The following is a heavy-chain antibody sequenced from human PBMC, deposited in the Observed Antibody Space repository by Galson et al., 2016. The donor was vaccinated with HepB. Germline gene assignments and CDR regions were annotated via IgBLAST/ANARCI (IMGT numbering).Heavy chain of an antibody. CDR3: ARESLYCSGGNCYSPLGDY. D-gene: IGHD2-15*01. Sequence: SVKVSCKASGYTFINYGISWVRQAPGQGLEWMGWISVDIGNTNYAQKLQDRVTMTTDTSTSTAYMEPRSLRSDDTAVYYCARESLYCSGGNCYSPLGDYWGQGTLVTVSS. V-gene: IGHV1-18*04. CDR1: GYTFINYG. CDR2: ISVDIGNT. J-gene: IGHJ4*02.